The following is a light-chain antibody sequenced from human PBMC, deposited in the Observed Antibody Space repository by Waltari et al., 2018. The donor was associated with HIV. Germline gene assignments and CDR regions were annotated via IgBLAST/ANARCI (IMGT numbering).Light chain of an antibody. J-gene: IGLJ2*01. CDR2: NNN. Sequence: QSVLTQPPSVSGTPGQRVTISCSGSSSNIGSKTINWYQQLPGTAPKLLIYNNNQRPSGVPDRCSGSKSGTSASRAISGLQSEDEADYYCAAWDGSVNYSPVGFGGGTKLTVL. CDR3: AAWDGSVNYSPVG. V-gene: IGLV1-44*01. CDR1: SSNIGSKT.